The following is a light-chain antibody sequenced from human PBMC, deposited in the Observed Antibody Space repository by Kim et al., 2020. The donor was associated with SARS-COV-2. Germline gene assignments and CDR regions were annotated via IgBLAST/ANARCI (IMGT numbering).Light chain of an antibody. V-gene: IGKV3-15*01. CDR3: QQYKVWYS. CDR1: QSVNSH. Sequence: SVSPGERATLSCRASQSVNSHLAWYQQKRGQVPRLLIYEASTRATGTPGRFTGSGSGTEFTLTISSLQSEDFAVYYCQQYKVWYSFGQGTKLEI. J-gene: IGKJ2*03. CDR2: EAS.